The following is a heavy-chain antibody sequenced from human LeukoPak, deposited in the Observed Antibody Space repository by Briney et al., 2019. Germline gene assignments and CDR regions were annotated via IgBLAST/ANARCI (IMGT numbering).Heavy chain of an antibody. D-gene: IGHD3/OR15-3a*01. CDR3: ARDLDWGSRGFDY. Sequence: ASVKVSCKASGYTFTGYYMHWVRQAPGQGLEWMGWINPNSGGTNYAQKFQGRVTMTRDTSISSAYMELSRLRSDDTAVYYCARDLDWGSRGFDYWGQGTLVTASS. CDR2: INPNSGGT. V-gene: IGHV1-2*02. CDR1: GYTFTGYY. J-gene: IGHJ4*02.